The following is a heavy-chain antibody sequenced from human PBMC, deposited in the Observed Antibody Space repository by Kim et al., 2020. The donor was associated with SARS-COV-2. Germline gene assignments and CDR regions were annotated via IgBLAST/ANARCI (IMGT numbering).Heavy chain of an antibody. V-gene: IGHV4-59*01. J-gene: IGHJ5*02. CDR2: IYYSGST. CDR3: ARGYYGSGSYYLNWFDP. CDR1: GGSISSYY. Sequence: SETLSLTCTVSGGSISSYYWSWIRQPPGKGLEWIGYIYYSGSTNYNPSLKSRVTISVDTSKNQFSLKLSSVTAADMAVYYCARGYYGSGSYYLNWFDPWGQGTLVTVSS. D-gene: IGHD3-10*01.